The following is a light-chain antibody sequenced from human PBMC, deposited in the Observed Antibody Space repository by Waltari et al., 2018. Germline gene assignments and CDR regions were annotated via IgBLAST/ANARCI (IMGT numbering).Light chain of an antibody. V-gene: IGKV3-11*01. CDR3: QDRSNWPRT. J-gene: IGKJ1*01. CDR2: SAS. Sequence: EIVLTQSPDTLSLPPGERATLSCTASQSVTNSLPWYQQKPGQAPRLLIESASTTATGVPARFSGSGSGTDFTLTISSLEPEDFAVYYCQDRSNWPRTFGQGTKVEIK. CDR1: QSVTNS.